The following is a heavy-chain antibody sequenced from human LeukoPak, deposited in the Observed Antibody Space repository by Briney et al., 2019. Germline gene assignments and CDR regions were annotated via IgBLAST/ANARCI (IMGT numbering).Heavy chain of an antibody. CDR2: IYHSGST. V-gene: IGHV4-59*01. CDR1: GGSISSYY. D-gene: IGHD3-22*01. J-gene: IGHJ3*02. CDR3: ARAPNAYYYDSSADGAFDI. Sequence: PSETLSLTCTVSGGSISSYYWNWIRQPPGKGLEWIGYIYHSGSTNYNPSLKSRVTVSIDTSKNQFSLKLSSVTAADTAVYYCARAPNAYYYDSSADGAFDIWGQGTMVTVSS.